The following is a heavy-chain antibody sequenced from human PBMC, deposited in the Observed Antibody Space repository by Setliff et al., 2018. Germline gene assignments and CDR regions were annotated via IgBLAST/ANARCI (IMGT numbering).Heavy chain of an antibody. CDR1: GYTFSNYG. CDR2: INNYSFKT. V-gene: IGHV1-18*01. J-gene: IGHJ4*02. Sequence: EASVKVSCKASGYTFSNYGITWVRQAPGQGLEWMGWINNYSFKTTYPQKFLDRVTVTTDTSATTAYMELKNLRSDDTAVYYCARINFYVSSGYYYAPDFWGQGTLVTVSS. D-gene: IGHD3-22*01. CDR3: ARINFYVSSGYYYAPDF.